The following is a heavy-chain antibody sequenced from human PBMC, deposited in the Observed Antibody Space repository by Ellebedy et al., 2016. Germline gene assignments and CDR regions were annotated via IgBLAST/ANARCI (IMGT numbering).Heavy chain of an antibody. CDR2: INPNSGGT. Sequence: ASVKVSCXASGGTFSSYAISWVRQAPGQGLEWMGWINPNSGGTNYAQKFQGRVTMTRDTSISTAYMELSRLRSDDTAVYYCARVYPIYSSTMDYWGQGTLVTVSS. J-gene: IGHJ4*02. V-gene: IGHV1-2*02. D-gene: IGHD6-19*01. CDR3: ARVYPIYSSTMDY. CDR1: GGTFSSYA.